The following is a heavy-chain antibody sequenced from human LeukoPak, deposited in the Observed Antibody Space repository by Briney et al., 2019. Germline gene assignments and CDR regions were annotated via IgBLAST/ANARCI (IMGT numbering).Heavy chain of an antibody. CDR2: ISSSSSYI. Sequence: GSLRLSCTASGFTFGDYAMSWVRQAPGKGLEWVSSISSSSSYIYYADSVKGRFTISRDNAKNSLYLQMNSLRAEDTAVYYCARDSRQAFDIWGQGTMVTVSS. CDR1: GFTFGDYA. CDR3: ARDSRQAFDI. V-gene: IGHV3-21*01. J-gene: IGHJ3*02.